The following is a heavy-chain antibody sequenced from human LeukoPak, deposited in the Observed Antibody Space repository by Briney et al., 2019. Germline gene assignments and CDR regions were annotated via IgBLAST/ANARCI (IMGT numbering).Heavy chain of an antibody. J-gene: IGHJ4*02. D-gene: IGHD3-3*01. Sequence: GGSLRLSCAASGFTFSSFAMTWVRQAPGKGLEWVSGFDGNGPNTYYADSVKGRFTISRDNSKNTLYLQMNSLRAEDTAVYYCARGPYYDFWSGLSLFDYWGQGTLVTVSS. CDR2: FDGNGPNT. CDR3: ARGPYYDFWSGLSLFDY. CDR1: GFTFSSFA. V-gene: IGHV3-23*01.